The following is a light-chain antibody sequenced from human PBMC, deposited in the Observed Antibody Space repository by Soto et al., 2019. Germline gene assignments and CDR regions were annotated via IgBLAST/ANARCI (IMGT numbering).Light chain of an antibody. Sequence: DIRMTQSPSTLSASVGNRVTITCRAAQNIRTSLAWYQQKPGKAANLLIYKASTLESGVPSRFSGSGSETEFSLTISSLQPDDFATYYCQQYKNYPWTFGQGTKVEIK. V-gene: IGKV1-5*03. CDR2: KAS. CDR1: QNIRTS. J-gene: IGKJ1*01. CDR3: QQYKNYPWT.